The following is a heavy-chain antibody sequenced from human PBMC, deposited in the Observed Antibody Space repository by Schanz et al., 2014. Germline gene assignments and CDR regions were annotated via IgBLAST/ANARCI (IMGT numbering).Heavy chain of an antibody. CDR2: IRFDGSSE. CDR1: GFTFSSYS. D-gene: IGHD6-19*01. J-gene: IGHJ4*02. V-gene: IGHV3-30*02. CDR3: VKTDAGWRFDY. Sequence: QVQLVESGGGVVQPGGSLRLSCAASGFTFSSYSMHWVRQAPGKGLDWVAFIRFDGSSEYYADSVRGRFTISRDNSRNTVYLQMNNVGVDDTATYYCVKTDAGWRFDYWGQGTLVTVSS.